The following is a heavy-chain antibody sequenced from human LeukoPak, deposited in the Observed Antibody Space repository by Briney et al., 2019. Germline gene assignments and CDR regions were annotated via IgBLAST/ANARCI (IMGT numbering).Heavy chain of an antibody. CDR1: RYTFTSYD. CDR2: MNPNTCRT. Sequence: ASVKVSCKASRYTFTSYDINWVREAAGHGLEWMGWMNPNTCRTGYVQKFQGRITMTRDTSINTAYMELTNLRSEDTAIYYCARLSQTPDYYTLGGYYYLGYWGQRTPVTVSS. D-gene: IGHD3-10*01. J-gene: IGHJ4*02. CDR3: ARLSQTPDYYTLGGYYYLGY. V-gene: IGHV1-8*01.